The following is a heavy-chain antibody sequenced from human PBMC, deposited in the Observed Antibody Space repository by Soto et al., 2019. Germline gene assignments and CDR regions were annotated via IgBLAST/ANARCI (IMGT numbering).Heavy chain of an antibody. CDR2: INPNSGGT. CDR1: GYTFTGYY. D-gene: IGHD3-10*01. CDR3: ARAGFGVRGVIIPSYYYGMDV. Sequence: ASVKVSCKASGYTFTGYYMHWVRQAPGQGLEWMGWINPNSGGTNYAQKFQGWVTMTRDTSISTAYMELSRLRSDDTAVYYCARAGFGVRGVIIPSYYYGMDVWGQGTTVTVSS. V-gene: IGHV1-2*04. J-gene: IGHJ6*02.